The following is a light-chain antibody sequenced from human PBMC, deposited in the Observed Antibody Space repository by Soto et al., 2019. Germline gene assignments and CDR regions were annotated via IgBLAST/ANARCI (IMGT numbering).Light chain of an antibody. CDR2: GAS. CDR3: QQYDNWPPWT. Sequence: EIVLTQSPVTLSVSPGERATLSCRASQSVGSNLAWYQEKPGQPPRLLIYGASTRATGVPARFSGRGSGAEFTLTIDSLHSEDFAVYYCQQYDNWPPWTFGQGTKVEV. J-gene: IGKJ1*01. CDR1: QSVGSN. V-gene: IGKV3-15*01.